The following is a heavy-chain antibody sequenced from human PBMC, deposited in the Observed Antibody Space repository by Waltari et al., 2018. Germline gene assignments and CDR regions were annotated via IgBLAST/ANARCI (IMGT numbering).Heavy chain of an antibody. D-gene: IGHD3-3*01. Sequence: EVQLVESGGGLVQPGGSLRLSCAASGFTFSSYSMNWVRQHPGKGLEWVSYISSSSSTIYYADSVKGRFTISRDNAKNSLYLQMNSLRAEDTAVYYCARCPVGWSDAFDIWGQGTMVTVSS. CDR1: GFTFSSYS. CDR2: ISSSSSTI. CDR3: ARCPVGWSDAFDI. V-gene: IGHV3-48*04. J-gene: IGHJ3*02.